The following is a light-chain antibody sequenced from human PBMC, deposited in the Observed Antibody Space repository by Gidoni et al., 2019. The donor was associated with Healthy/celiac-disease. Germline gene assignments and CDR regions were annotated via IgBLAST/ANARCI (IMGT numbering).Light chain of an antibody. CDR2: WAS. CDR1: RSGLYSSNNRNY. CDR3: QQYNSNPYT. Sequence: IVITHPPHSLAVSLGERATIYCKSSRSGLYSSNNRNYLAWYQQKPGQPPKLLIYWASTRETGVPDRCSGSGSGTDFTLTISSLQAEDVAIYYCQQYNSNPYTFXQXTKLEIK. J-gene: IGKJ2*01. V-gene: IGKV4-1*01.